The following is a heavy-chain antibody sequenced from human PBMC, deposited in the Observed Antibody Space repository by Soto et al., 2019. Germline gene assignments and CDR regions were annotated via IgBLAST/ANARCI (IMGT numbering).Heavy chain of an antibody. Sequence: EVQLVESGGGLVQPGGSLRLSCAASGFTFSDNWMSWVPQAPGKGLECVANIKTDGSEKYYVDPVKGRFTISKDNAKNSRYRQMNSLRAEDTAVYYCATSMGRGGDAYWGQGTLVTVSS. J-gene: IGHJ4*02. CDR1: GFTFSDNW. D-gene: IGHD3-10*01. V-gene: IGHV3-7*05. CDR3: ATSMGRGGDAY. CDR2: IKTDGSEK.